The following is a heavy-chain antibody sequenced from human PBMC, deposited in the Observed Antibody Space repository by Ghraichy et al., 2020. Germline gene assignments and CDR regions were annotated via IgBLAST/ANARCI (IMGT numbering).Heavy chain of an antibody. CDR1: GYMFTSNS. D-gene: IGHD3-22*01. Sequence: ASVKVSCKASGYMFTSNSISWVRQAPGQGLEWMGWISGYNGNTNYAQKLQGRVTMTTDRSTSTAYMELRSLRSDDTAVYYCARELYYFDSSGHHAFDIWGQGTMVTVSS. J-gene: IGHJ3*02. CDR3: ARELYYFDSSGHHAFDI. V-gene: IGHV1-18*04. CDR2: ISGYNGNT.